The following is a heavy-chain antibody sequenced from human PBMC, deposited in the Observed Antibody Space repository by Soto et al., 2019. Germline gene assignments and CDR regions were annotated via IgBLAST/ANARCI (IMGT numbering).Heavy chain of an antibody. CDR3: ARVGVGLAAPRVWPY. Sequence: ASVKVSCKASGYTFTSYGISWVRQAPGQGLEWMAWINPYNGNTKYAEKFLGRVAVTTDTSTATAYMEVRSLTSDDTAVFYCARVGVGLAAPRVWPYWGQGTPVTVSS. V-gene: IGHV1-18*01. J-gene: IGHJ4*02. D-gene: IGHD6-13*01. CDR1: GYTFTSYG. CDR2: INPYNGNT.